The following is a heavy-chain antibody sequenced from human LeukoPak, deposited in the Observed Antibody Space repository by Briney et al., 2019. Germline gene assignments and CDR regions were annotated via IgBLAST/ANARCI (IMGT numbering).Heavy chain of an antibody. CDR2: ISSSGRTI. D-gene: IGHD6-19*01. CDR1: GFTFSSYE. V-gene: IGHV3-48*03. J-gene: IGHJ4*02. Sequence: GGSLRLSCAASGFTFSSYEMNWVRQAPGKGLEWVSYISSSGRTIYYADSVKGRFTISRDNGKKSLYLQMNSLRAEDTALYYCARDHSSGWYADYWGQGTLVTVSS. CDR3: ARDHSSGWYADY.